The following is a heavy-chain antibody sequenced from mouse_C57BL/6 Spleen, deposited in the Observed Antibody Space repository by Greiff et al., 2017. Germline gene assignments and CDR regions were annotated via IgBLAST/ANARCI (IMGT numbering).Heavy chain of an antibody. CDR2: IYPGSGNT. D-gene: IGHD1-1*01. J-gene: IGHJ1*03. CDR3: ARRAVVAYWYFDV. CDR1: GYTFTDYY. Sequence: VKLMESGAELVRPGASVKLSCKASGYTFTDYYINWVKQRPGQGLEWIARIYPGSGNTYYNEKFKGKATLTAEKSSSTAYMQLRSLTSEDSAVYFCARRAVVAYWYFDVWGTGTTVTVSS. V-gene: IGHV1-76*01.